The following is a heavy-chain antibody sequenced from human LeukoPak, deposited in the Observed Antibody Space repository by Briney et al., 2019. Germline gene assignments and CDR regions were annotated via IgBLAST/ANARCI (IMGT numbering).Heavy chain of an antibody. Sequence: GGSLRLSCVVSGLTFSSYSMSWVRQAPGKGPEWVSGISASGGDTWYPDSVKGRFTISRDNSKNTLFLQMNSLRVEDTAIYYCAKDAAGPEYWGQGTLVTVSS. D-gene: IGHD6-13*01. CDR2: ISASGGDT. J-gene: IGHJ4*02. CDR3: AKDAAGPEY. CDR1: GLTFSSYS. V-gene: IGHV3-23*01.